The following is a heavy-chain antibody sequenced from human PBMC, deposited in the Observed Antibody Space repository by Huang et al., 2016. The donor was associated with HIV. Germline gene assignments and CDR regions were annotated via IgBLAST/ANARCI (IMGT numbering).Heavy chain of an antibody. CDR3: ARVTTPTGGPVRGIIYPSANDF. J-gene: IGHJ4*02. V-gene: IGHV3-30*04. CDR1: GFSFRNFA. D-gene: IGHD3-10*01. CDR2: ISYEWNTQ. Sequence: QVQLVESGGGVATPGRSLRLSCTAPGFSFRNFAVDWVRQAPGKVLEWVAGISYEWNTQHYADSVKGRFTISRDNSKDTMYLQMNSLRPEDTAVYYCARVTTPTGGPVRGIIYPSANDFWGQGTLVTVSS.